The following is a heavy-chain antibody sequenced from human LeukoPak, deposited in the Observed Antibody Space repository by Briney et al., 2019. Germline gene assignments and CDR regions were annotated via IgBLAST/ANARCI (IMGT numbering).Heavy chain of an antibody. Sequence: SETPSLTCAVSGGSISSGGYSWSWIRQPPGKGLEWIGYIYHSGSTYYNPSLKSRVTISVDRSKNQFSLKLSSVTAADTAVYYCARAQWLALFDYWGQGTLVTVSS. CDR3: ARAQWLALFDY. CDR2: IYHSGST. J-gene: IGHJ4*02. D-gene: IGHD3-22*01. V-gene: IGHV4-30-2*01. CDR1: GGSISSGGYS.